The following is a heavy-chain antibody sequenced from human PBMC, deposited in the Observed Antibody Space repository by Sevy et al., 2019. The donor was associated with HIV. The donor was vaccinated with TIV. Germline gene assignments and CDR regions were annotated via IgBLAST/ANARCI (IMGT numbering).Heavy chain of an antibody. J-gene: IGHJ6*02. D-gene: IGHD6-19*01. CDR3: ARLEASGSGWYGHGMDV. CDR2: ISAYNGHT. V-gene: IGHV1-18*01. CDR1: GYPFSTYA. Sequence: ASVKVSCKASGYPFSTYAISWVRQAPGQGLECMGWISAYNGHTNYAQSLQDRVTMTTDTSTSTAYMELRSLRSDDTAVYYCARLEASGSGWYGHGMDVWGQGTTVTVSS.